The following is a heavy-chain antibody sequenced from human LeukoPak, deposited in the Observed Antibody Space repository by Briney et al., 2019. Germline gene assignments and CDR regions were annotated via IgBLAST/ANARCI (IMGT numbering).Heavy chain of an antibody. CDR3: ARDPQLRWLDY. D-gene: IGHD4-23*01. V-gene: IGHV4-34*01. J-gene: IGHJ4*02. Sequence: PSETLSLTCAVYGGSFSGYYWSWIRQPPGKGLEWIGEINHSGSTNYNPSLKSRVTISVDTSKNQFSLKLSSVTAADTAVYYCARDPQLRWLDYWGQGTLVTVSS. CDR1: GGSFSGYY. CDR2: INHSGST.